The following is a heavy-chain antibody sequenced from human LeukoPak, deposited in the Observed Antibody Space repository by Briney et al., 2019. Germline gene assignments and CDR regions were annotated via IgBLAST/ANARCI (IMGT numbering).Heavy chain of an antibody. D-gene: IGHD6-19*01. CDR3: ARSSGWENYYYYHMDV. CDR2: IDPNSGGT. J-gene: IGHJ6*03. CDR1: GYTFTGYY. Sequence: ASVKVSCKASGYTFTGYYMHWVRQAPGQGLEWMGWIDPNSGGTNYAQKFQGRVTMTRDTSISTAYMELSRLRSDDTAVYYCARSSGWENYYYYHMDVWGKGTTVTVSS. V-gene: IGHV1-2*02.